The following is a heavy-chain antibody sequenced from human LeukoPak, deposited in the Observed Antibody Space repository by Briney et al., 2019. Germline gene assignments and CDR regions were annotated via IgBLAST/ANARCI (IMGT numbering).Heavy chain of an antibody. J-gene: IGHJ5*02. CDR2: ISAYNGNT. CDR1: SYTFSSSG. V-gene: IGHV1-18*01. D-gene: IGHD3-22*01. CDR3: ARDNSVDDNAWWFDP. Sequence: ASVKVSCKASSYTFSSSGISWVRQAPGQGLEWMGWISAYNGNTNYAQKLEGRVTMTRDMSTSTDYLELSSLRSEDTAIYYCARDNSVDDNAWWFDPWGQGTLVTVSS.